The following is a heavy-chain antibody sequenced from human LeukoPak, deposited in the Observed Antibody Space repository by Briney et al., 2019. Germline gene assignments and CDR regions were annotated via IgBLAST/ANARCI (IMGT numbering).Heavy chain of an antibody. V-gene: IGHV5-10-1*01. CDR1: GYSFTSYW. Sequence: GESLKISCKGSGYSFTSYWISWVRQMPGKGLGWMGRIDPSDSYANYSPSFQGHVTISADKSISTAYLQWSSLKASDTAMYYCARPGIAVAGYYFDYWGQGTLVTVSS. CDR3: ARPGIAVAGYYFDY. J-gene: IGHJ4*02. CDR2: IDPSDSYA. D-gene: IGHD6-19*01.